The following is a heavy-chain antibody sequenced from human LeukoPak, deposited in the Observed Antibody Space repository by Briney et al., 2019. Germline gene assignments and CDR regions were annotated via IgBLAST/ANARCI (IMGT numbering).Heavy chain of an antibody. V-gene: IGHV4-34*01. J-gene: IGHJ4*02. D-gene: IGHD3-9*01. CDR2: INHSGTT. CDR3: ARGPTIDYDILTGYYYFDY. CDR1: RGTFSGYY. Sequence: SETLSFNCAVYRGTFSGYYWTWIRQSPGKGLEWIGEINHSGTTNYNPSLKSRVTISIDTSKNQFSLKLSSVTAADTAVYYCARGPTIDYDILTGYYYFDYWGQGTLVTVSS.